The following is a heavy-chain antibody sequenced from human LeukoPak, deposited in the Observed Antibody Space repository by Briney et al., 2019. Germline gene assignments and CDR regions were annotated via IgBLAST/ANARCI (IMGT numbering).Heavy chain of an antibody. J-gene: IGHJ2*01. V-gene: IGHV1-69*01. D-gene: IGHD2-2*03. CDR2: IIPIFGTA. CDR3: ARTTPRGYCSSTSCSDWYFDL. Sequence: SVKVSCKASGGTFSSYAISWVRQAPGRGLEWMGGIIPIFGTANYAQKFQGRVTITADESTSTAYMELSSLRSEDTAVYYCARTTPRGYCSSTSCSDWYFDLWGRGTLVTVSS. CDR1: GGTFSSYA.